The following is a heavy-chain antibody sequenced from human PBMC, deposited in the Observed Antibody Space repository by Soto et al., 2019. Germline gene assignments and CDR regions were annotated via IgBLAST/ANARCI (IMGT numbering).Heavy chain of an antibody. CDR3: ARTYYYYGMDV. V-gene: IGHV3-74*01. CDR1: AFSFSSYW. Sequence: HPGGSLRLSCAASAFSFSSYWMHWVRQAPGKGLVWVSRIDSDGSSTSYADSVKGRFTISRDNAKNTLYLEMNSLRAEDTAVYYCARTYYYYGMDVWGQGTTVTVSS. J-gene: IGHJ6*02. CDR2: IDSDGSST.